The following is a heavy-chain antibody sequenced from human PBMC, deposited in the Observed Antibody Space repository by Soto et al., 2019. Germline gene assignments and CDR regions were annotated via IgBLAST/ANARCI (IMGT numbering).Heavy chain of an antibody. CDR1: GFSFGTFA. CDR2: IGGSGTMT. V-gene: IGHV3-23*01. D-gene: IGHD3-16*01. J-gene: IGHJ5*02. Sequence: PGGSLRLSCAASGFSFGTFAMNWVRQAPGEGLEWVSSIGGSGTMTHYADSVKGRFTISRDNSKNMVYLQMNTLRAEDTAVYYCVKCEVLKTTSGGCCNWFDPWGQGTLVTVSS. CDR3: VKCEVLKTTSGGCCNWFDP.